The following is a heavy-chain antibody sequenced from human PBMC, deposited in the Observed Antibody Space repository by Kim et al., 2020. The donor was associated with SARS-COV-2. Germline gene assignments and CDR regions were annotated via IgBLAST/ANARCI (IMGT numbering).Heavy chain of an antibody. J-gene: IGHJ4*02. Sequence: GGSLRLSCAASGFTFSSYSMNWVRQAPGKGLEWVSSISSSSSYIYYADSVKGRFTISRDNAKNSLYLQMNSLRAEDTAVYYCARSYHPRKTDLDYWGQGTLVTVSS. CDR2: ISSSSSYI. CDR1: GFTFSSYS. V-gene: IGHV3-21*01. CDR3: ARSYHPRKTDLDY.